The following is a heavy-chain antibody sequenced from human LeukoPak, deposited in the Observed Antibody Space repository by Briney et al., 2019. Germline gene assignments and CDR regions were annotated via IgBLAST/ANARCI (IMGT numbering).Heavy chain of an antibody. V-gene: IGHV5-51*01. Sequence: GESLKISCKGSGYSFTSYWIGWVRQMPGEGLEWMGIIYPDDSHTRYSPSFQGQVTISADKSISTAYLQWSSLKASDTAMYYCARTNQLLPLHFDYWGQGTQVTVSS. J-gene: IGHJ4*02. CDR2: IYPDDSHT. D-gene: IGHD2-2*01. CDR1: GYSFTSYW. CDR3: ARTNQLLPLHFDY.